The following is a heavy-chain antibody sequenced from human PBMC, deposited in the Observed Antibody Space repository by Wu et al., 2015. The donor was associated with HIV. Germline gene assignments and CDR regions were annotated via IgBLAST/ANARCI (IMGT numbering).Heavy chain of an antibody. CDR3: ARSHKWLQLRYHGIFDY. Sequence: QVQLVQSGTEVKKPGASVKVSCKASGYPFSDYYIYWVRQAPGQGLEWMGWINPKSGGTNYAQDFKGRLTMTRDTSITTVYMELKRLTSEDTAMYFCARSHKWLQLRYHGIFDYWAGNTGHRLL. V-gene: IGHV1-2*02. J-gene: IGHJ4*02. CDR1: GYPFSDYY. D-gene: IGHD5-24*01. CDR2: INPKSGGT.